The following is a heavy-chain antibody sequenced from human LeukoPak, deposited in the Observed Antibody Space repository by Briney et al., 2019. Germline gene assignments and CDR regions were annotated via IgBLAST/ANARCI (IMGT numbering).Heavy chain of an antibody. CDR2: IYYSGST. D-gene: IGHD6-6*01. J-gene: IGHJ4*02. V-gene: IGHV4-31*03. CDR1: GGSISSGGYY. Sequence: SETLSLTCTVSGGSISSGGYYWSWIRQHPGKGLEWIGYIYYSGSTYYNPSLKSRVTISVDTSKNQSSLKLSSVTAADTAVYYCARDLWSSSSGSYFDYWGQGTLVTVSS. CDR3: ARDLWSSSSGSYFDY.